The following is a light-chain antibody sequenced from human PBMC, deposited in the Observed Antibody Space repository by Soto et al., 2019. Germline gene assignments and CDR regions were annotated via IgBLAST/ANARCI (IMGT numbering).Light chain of an antibody. J-gene: IGKJ4*01. Sequence: DIQLTQSPSFLSASVGDRVTITCRASQGISTYLAWYQQKPGKAPKLLISTASTLQSGVPSRFSGRGSGTEFTLTISSLQPEDFATYYCQQLNDYPITFGGGTKVEIK. CDR2: TAS. V-gene: IGKV1-9*01. CDR1: QGISTY. CDR3: QQLNDYPIT.